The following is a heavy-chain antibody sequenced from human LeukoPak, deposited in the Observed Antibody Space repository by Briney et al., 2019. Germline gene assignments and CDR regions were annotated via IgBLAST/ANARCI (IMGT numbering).Heavy chain of an antibody. V-gene: IGHV3-23*01. CDR3: AKDQGNDFWSGYLDY. Sequence: GGSLRLSCAASGITFSSYAMGWVRQAPGKGLEWVSAITVSGGSTDYADPVKGRFTISRDNSKSTLYLQMNSLRAEDTAVYYCAKDQGNDFWSGYLDYWGQGTLVTVSS. J-gene: IGHJ4*02. D-gene: IGHD3-3*01. CDR2: ITVSGGST. CDR1: GITFSSYA.